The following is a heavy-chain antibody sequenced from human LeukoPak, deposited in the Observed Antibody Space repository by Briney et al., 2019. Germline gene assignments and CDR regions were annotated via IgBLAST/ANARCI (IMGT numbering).Heavy chain of an antibody. CDR2: ISAYNGNT. D-gene: IGHD2-2*01. CDR3: ARAGYCSSTSCYFGEGLNDY. Sequence: ASVKVSCKASGYTFTSYGISWVRQAPGQGLEWMGWISAYNGNTHYAQKLQSRVTMTTDTSTSTAYMELRSLRSDDTAVYYCARAGYCSSTSCYFGEGLNDYWGQGTLVTVSS. V-gene: IGHV1-18*01. J-gene: IGHJ4*02. CDR1: GYTFTSYG.